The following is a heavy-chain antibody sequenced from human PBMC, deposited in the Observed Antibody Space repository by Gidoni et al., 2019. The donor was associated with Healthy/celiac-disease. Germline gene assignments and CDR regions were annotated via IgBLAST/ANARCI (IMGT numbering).Heavy chain of an antibody. CDR3: AKDPQRITIFGVVIKHHYYYYGMDV. Sequence: QVQLVESGGGVVQPGRSLRLSCAASGFTFSSYGMHWVRQAPGKGLECVAVISYDGSNKYYADSVKGRFTISRDNSKNTLYLQMNSLRAEDTAVYYCAKDPQRITIFGVVIKHHYYYYGMDVWGQGTTVTVSS. CDR2: ISYDGSNK. V-gene: IGHV3-30*18. J-gene: IGHJ6*02. CDR1: GFTFSSYG. D-gene: IGHD3-3*01.